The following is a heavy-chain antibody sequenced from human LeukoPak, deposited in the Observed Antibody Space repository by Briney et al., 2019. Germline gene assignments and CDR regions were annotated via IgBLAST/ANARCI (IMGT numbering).Heavy chain of an antibody. CDR2: IDHRGDT. CDR1: GGSFSRYY. V-gene: IGHV4-34*01. CDR3: ARGATISEPGYFDF. J-gene: IGHJ4*03. Sequence: DSLSLTCAVYGGSFSRYYWSWIRQSPGKGLEWIAEIDHRGDTNYNPSVKSRVTISVDTSKNQFSLKVRSLSAADTAVYYCARGATISEPGYFDFWGQGTRVTVSS. D-gene: IGHD5-24*01.